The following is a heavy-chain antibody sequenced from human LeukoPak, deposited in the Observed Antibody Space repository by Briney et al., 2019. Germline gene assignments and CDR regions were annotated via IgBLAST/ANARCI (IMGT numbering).Heavy chain of an antibody. CDR3: ARRFYYDSSGYFYEPYNFDS. CDR2: ISSSSYHI. Sequence: GGSLRLSCAASGFSFSTYSMNWVRQAPGKGLVWVSSISSSSYHIYYADSVKGRFTISRDNAKNSLYLQMDSLRAEDTAVYYCARRFYYDSSGYFYEPYNFDSWGQGTLVTVSS. D-gene: IGHD3-22*01. J-gene: IGHJ4*02. V-gene: IGHV3-21*01. CDR1: GFSFSTYS.